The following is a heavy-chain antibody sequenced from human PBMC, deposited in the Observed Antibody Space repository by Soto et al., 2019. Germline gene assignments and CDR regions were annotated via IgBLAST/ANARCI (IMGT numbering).Heavy chain of an antibody. J-gene: IGHJ6*02. D-gene: IGHD2-15*01. CDR2: IIPIFGTA. Sequence: ASLRASCHASGGTFSSYAINWVRQAPGQELEWMGGIIPIFGTANYAQKFQGRVTITADNSTSTAYMELSSLRSEDTAVYYFARQLGCSWFRYCYYSKDLSVQ. V-gene: IGHV1-69*06. CDR1: GGTFSSYA. CDR3: ARQLGCSWFRYCYYSKDL.